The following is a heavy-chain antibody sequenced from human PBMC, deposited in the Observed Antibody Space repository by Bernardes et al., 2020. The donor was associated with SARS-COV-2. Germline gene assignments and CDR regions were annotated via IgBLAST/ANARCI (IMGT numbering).Heavy chain of an antibody. Sequence: TLSLTCTVSGGSISNYYWSWIRQSPGKGLEWIGYIYHSGNTNYNPSLKSRVTMLVDTSKNQFYLKLSSVTAADTAVYYCASLTGSYYYYYGMDVWGQGTTVTVSS. V-gene: IGHV4-59*01. CDR1: GGSISNYY. CDR2: IYHSGNT. J-gene: IGHJ6*02. CDR3: ASLTGSYYYYYGMDV.